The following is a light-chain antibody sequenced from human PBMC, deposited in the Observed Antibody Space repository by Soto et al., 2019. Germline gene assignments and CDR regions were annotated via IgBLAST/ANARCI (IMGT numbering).Light chain of an antibody. V-gene: IGKV1-9*01. Sequence: DIQLTQSPSFLSASVGDRVTISCRASQGISEYLAWYQQKPGKAPKLLIYGASTLQSGVPSRFSGSASGTEFTLPISSLQPESFATYFCQQFNAYSLTFGGWTKLEIK. CDR1: QGISEY. CDR2: GAS. J-gene: IGKJ4*01. CDR3: QQFNAYSLT.